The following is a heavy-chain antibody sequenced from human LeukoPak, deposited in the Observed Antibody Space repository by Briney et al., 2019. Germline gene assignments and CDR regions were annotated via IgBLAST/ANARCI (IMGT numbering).Heavy chain of an antibody. CDR1: GGSISSYY. CDR3: ARHVRGYCSSTSCYRREDYYYYMDV. Sequence: PSETLSLTCTVSGGSISSYYWSWIRQPPGKGLEWIGYIYTSGSTNYNPSLKSRVTISVDTSKNQFSLKLSSVTAADTAVYYCARHVRGYCSSTSCYRREDYYYYMDVWGKGTTVTVSS. CDR2: IYTSGST. J-gene: IGHJ6*03. D-gene: IGHD2-2*01. V-gene: IGHV4-4*09.